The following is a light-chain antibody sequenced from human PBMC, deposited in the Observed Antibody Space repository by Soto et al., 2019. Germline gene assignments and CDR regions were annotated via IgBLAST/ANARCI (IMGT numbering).Light chain of an antibody. V-gene: IGKV1-39*01. J-gene: IGKJ4*02. CDR3: RQTFSTQIS. Sequence: DIEMTQSPSSLSASAGDKVTITCRASQNIGDYLSWYQQRPGKAPTLLIYSSSILHSAASSRFSGGGSGTDFTLTISGLQPDDFATYYCRQTFSTQISFGGGTTMDIK. CDR1: QNIGDY. CDR2: SSS.